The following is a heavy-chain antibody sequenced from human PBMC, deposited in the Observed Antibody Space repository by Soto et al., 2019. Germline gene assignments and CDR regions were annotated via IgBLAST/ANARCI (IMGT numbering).Heavy chain of an antibody. J-gene: IGHJ3*02. Sequence: QLHLVQSGAVVKKPGASVTGSCSASGYPVTAYYMHWVRQAPGRGLAWMGGINPATGAAKYTQTFQGRVTTTGDTPTSRVFMELSGLTSEDPAVFYCARGGGVGVAGSAAFDMWGQGTLVNVSS. V-gene: IGHV1-2*02. CDR1: GYPVTAYY. D-gene: IGHD3-3*01. CDR2: INPATGAA. CDR3: ARGGGVGVAGSAAFDM.